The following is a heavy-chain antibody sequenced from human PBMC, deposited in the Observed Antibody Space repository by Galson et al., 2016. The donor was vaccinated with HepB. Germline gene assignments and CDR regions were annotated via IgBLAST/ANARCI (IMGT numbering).Heavy chain of an antibody. J-gene: IGHJ4*02. CDR2: ISGDGENK. Sequence: SLRLSCAASGFTFSTYAMTWVRQAPGKGLEWVSSISGDGENKPSADSVKGRFSISRDNTKNSLFLQMNNLRDEDTAFYYCTRERRASGYYWGQGALVTVSS. CDR1: GFTFSTYA. D-gene: IGHD3-22*01. V-gene: IGHV3-23*01. CDR3: TRERRASGYY.